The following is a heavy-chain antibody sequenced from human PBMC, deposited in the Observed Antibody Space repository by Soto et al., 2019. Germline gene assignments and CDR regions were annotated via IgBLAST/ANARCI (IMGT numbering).Heavy chain of an antibody. CDR1: GFTFSSYG. Sequence: QAQLVESGGGVVQPGRSLRLSCAASGFTFSSYGMHWVRQAPGTGLEWVAVISYDGGIKSYADSVKGRFTISRDNSKNMVLLQMNSLRAEDTAVYYCVSDRGYGHASVPYSWGQGTLVTFSS. J-gene: IGHJ4*02. V-gene: IGHV3-30*03. CDR3: VSDRGYGHASVPYS. CDR2: ISYDGGIK. D-gene: IGHD5-18*01.